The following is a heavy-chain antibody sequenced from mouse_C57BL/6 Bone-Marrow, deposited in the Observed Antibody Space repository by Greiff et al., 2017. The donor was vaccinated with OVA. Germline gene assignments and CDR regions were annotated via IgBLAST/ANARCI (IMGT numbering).Heavy chain of an antibody. J-gene: IGHJ4*01. D-gene: IGHD2-3*01. CDR3: ARQGDGYYPYAMDY. V-gene: IGHV5-15*01. CDR1: GFTFSDYG. CDR2: ISNLAYSI. Sequence: EVKVVESGGGLVQPGGSLKLSCAASGFTFSDYGMAWVRQAPRKGPEWVAFISNLAYSIYYADTVTGRFTISRENAKKTLYLEMSSLRSEDTSMYYCARQGDGYYPYAMDYWGQGTSVTVSS.